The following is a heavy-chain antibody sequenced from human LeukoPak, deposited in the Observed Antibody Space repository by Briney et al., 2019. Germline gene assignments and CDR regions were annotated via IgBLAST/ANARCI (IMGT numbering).Heavy chain of an antibody. V-gene: IGHV3-48*04. D-gene: IGHD3-22*01. CDR1: GFTFSSYS. CDR2: ISSNGSTI. Sequence: PGGSLRLSCAASGFTFSSYSMTWVRQAPGKGLEWVSYISSNGSTIYYADSVKGRFTISRDNAKNSLYLQMNSLRAEDTALYHCARRPYYDSSGPPDYWGQGTLVTVSS. CDR3: ARRPYYDSSGPPDY. J-gene: IGHJ4*02.